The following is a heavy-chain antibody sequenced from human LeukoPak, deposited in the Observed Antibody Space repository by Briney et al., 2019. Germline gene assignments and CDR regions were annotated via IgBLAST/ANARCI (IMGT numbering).Heavy chain of an antibody. CDR1: RYTFTSYY. Sequence: VASVKVSCKASRYTFTSYYMHWVRQAPGQGLEWMGIINPSGGSTSYAQKFQGRVTMTMDMSTSTVYMELSSLRSEDTAVYYCARCYYDILTGYSTLDYWGQGTLVTVSS. CDR2: INPSGGST. V-gene: IGHV1-46*01. CDR3: ARCYYDILTGYSTLDY. J-gene: IGHJ4*02. D-gene: IGHD3-9*01.